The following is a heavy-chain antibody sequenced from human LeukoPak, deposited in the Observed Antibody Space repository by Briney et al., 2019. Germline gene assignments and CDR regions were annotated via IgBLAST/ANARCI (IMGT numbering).Heavy chain of an antibody. D-gene: IGHD4-17*01. CDR1: GGSFSGHY. J-gene: IGHJ4*02. V-gene: IGHV4-34*01. CDR2: INHSGST. Sequence: PSETLSLTCAVYGGSFSGHYWSWIRQPPGKGLEWIGEINHSGSTNYNPSLKSRVTISVDTSKNQFSLKLSSVTAADTAVYYCARGRPRNDYGGNLCIQDYWGQGTLVTVSS. CDR3: ARGRPRNDYGGNLCIQDY.